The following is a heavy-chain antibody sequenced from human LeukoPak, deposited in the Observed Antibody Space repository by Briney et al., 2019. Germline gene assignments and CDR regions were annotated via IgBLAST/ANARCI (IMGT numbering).Heavy chain of an antibody. CDR1: GFTFSSYW. Sequence: PGGSLRLSCAASGFTFSSYWMSWVRQAPGKGLEGVANIKQDGSEKYYVDSVKGRFTISRDNAKNSLYLQMTSLRADDTAVYYCAREARTVLLWFGELAGEAFDIWGQGTMVTVSS. D-gene: IGHD3-10*01. CDR2: IKQDGSEK. V-gene: IGHV3-7*01. J-gene: IGHJ3*02. CDR3: AREARTVLLWFGELAGEAFDI.